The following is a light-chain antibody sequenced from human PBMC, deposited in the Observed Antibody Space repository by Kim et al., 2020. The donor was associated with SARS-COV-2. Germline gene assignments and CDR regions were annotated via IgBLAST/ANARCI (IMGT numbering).Light chain of an antibody. V-gene: IGLV3-19*01. CDR2: GKN. CDR3: NSRDSSGNHSWV. J-gene: IGLJ3*02. Sequence: ELTQDPAVSVALGQTVRITCQGDSLRSYYASWYQQKPGQAPVLVIYGKNNRPSGIPDRFSGSSSGNTASLTITGAQAEDEADYYCNSRDSSGNHSWVFGGGTQLTVL. CDR1: SLRSYY.